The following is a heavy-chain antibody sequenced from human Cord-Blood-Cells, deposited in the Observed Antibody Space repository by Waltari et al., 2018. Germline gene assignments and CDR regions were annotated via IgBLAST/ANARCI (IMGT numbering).Heavy chain of an antibody. CDR1: GYTFTGYY. D-gene: IGHD7-27*01. Sequence: QVQLVQSGAEVKKPGASVKVSCKASGYTFTGYYMHWVRQAPGQGLEWIGWIIPDGGGTNYAQKFQGRFTMTRDTSISTAYMGLSRLRSDDTAVYYCARKVFLTGDAFDIWGQGTMVTVSS. CDR2: IIPDGGGT. J-gene: IGHJ3*02. CDR3: ARKVFLTGDAFDI. V-gene: IGHV1-2*02.